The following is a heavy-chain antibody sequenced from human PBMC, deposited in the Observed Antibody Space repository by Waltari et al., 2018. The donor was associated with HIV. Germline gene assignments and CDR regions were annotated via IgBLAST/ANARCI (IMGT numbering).Heavy chain of an antibody. CDR2: IDPSGGST. Sequence: QLVQSGAEVKKPGASVKVSCKASGYTFTRYTIYWVRQAPGQGLEWMGVIDPSGGSTNDEQNFQGRVTITRDTSTSTVYMEMSSLRYEDTAIYYCARAFCGGDCPPGNYWGQGTLVTVSS. CDR1: GYTFTRYT. J-gene: IGHJ4*02. CDR3: ARAFCGGDCPPGNY. V-gene: IGHV1-46*01. D-gene: IGHD2-21*02.